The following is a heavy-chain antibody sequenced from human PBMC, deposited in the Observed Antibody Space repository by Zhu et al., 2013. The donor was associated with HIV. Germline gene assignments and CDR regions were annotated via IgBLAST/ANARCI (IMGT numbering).Heavy chain of an antibody. J-gene: IGHJ3*02. Sequence: QVQLVQSGAEVKKPGSSVRLSCQASTGTLSNYAISWIRQAPGQGLEWMGGVVPLFQRSWYAPNFEGRITISADDFSGTAYMELSSLRSEDTAVYYCARGRDGYTFDIWGQGQWSPSLQ. CDR1: TGTLSNYA. D-gene: IGHD2-21*01. CDR2: VVPLFQRS. V-gene: IGHV1-69*01. CDR3: ARGRDGYTFDI.